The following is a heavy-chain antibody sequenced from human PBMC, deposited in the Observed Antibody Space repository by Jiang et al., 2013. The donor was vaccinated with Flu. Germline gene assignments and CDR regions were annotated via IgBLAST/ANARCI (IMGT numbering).Heavy chain of an antibody. CDR2: IGKIDSNI. CDR1: GFTFSSYT. CDR3: ARDYTGLQGDYEGLVDY. J-gene: IGHJ4*02. V-gene: IGHV3-48*02. D-gene: IGHD4-17*01. Sequence: LSCAASGFTFSSYTMNWFRQAPGKGLEWVSHIGKIDSNIYYSDSVKGRFTISRDNAKNSLYLQMNSLRDEDTAVYYCARDYTGLQGDYEGLVDYWGQGTLVTVSS.